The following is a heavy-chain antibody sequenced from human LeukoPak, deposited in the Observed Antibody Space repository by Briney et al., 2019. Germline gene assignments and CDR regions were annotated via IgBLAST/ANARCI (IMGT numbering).Heavy chain of an antibody. CDR3: ARASVTSWKYGMDV. CDR2: VSSNGGTT. J-gene: IGHJ6*02. CDR1: GFTFSSHA. D-gene: IGHD4-17*01. V-gene: IGHV3-64*01. Sequence: GGSLRLSCVASGFTFSSHAMHWVRQAPGKGLEYVSVVSSNGGTTYYASSVEGRFTISRDNSKNTLYLQMGSLRPEDMSVYYCARASVTSWKYGMDVWGQGTTVTVSS.